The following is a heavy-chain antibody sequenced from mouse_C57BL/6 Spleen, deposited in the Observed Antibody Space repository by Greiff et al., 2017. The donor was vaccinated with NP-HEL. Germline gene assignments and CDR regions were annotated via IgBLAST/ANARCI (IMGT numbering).Heavy chain of an antibody. CDR1: GYTFTSYW. CDR2: IDPSDSYT. V-gene: IGHV1-50*01. CDR3: ATCYGSSSYAMDY. Sequence: QVQLQQSGAELVKPGASVKLSCKASGYTFTSYWMQWVKQRPGQGLEWIGEIDPSDSYTNYNQKFKGKATLTVDTSSSTAYMQLSSLTSEDSAVYYCATCYGSSSYAMDYWGQGTSVTVSS. J-gene: IGHJ4*01. D-gene: IGHD1-1*01.